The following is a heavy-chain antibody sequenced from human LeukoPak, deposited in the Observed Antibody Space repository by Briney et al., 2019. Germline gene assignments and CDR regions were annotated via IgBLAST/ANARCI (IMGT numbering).Heavy chain of an antibody. V-gene: IGHV3-48*04. D-gene: IGHD3-10*01. Sequence: GRSLRLSCAASGFTFSSYSMNWVRQAPGKGLEWLSYILHNSATIYYANSVKGRFTISRDNAKNSLYLQMNSLRAEDTAVYYCARAYYYGSGSYPDSWGQGTLVTVSS. CDR3: ARAYYYGSGSYPDS. CDR2: ILHNSATI. J-gene: IGHJ5*01. CDR1: GFTFSSYS.